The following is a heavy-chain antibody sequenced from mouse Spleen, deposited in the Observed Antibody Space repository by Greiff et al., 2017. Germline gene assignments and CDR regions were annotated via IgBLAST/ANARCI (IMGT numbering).Heavy chain of an antibody. CDR3: TRGASYFDY. CDR2: IDPETGGT. V-gene: IGHV1-15*01. CDR1: GYTFTDYE. Sequence: QVQLQQSGAELVRPGASVTLSCKASGYTFTDYEMHWVKQTPVHGLEWIGAIDPETGGTAYNQKFKGKAILTADKSSSTAYMELRSLTSEDSAVYYCTRGASYFDYWGQGTTLTVSS. D-gene: IGHD3-1*01. J-gene: IGHJ2*01.